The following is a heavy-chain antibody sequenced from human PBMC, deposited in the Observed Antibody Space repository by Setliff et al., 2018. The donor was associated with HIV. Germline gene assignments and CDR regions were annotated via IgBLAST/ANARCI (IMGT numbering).Heavy chain of an antibody. V-gene: IGHV2-5*02. CDR3: AHTFLTGYYNAFDY. CDR1: GFSLRSSGVG. CDR2: IYWDDDK. J-gene: IGHJ4*02. Sequence: SGPTLVNPTQTLTLTCAFSGFSLRSSGVGVGWIRQPPGKALEWLALIYWDDDKRYSPSLKSRLTITKDTSKNHVVLTMPNMDPVDTATYYCAHTFLTGYYNAFDYWGQGVLVTVSS. D-gene: IGHD3-9*01.